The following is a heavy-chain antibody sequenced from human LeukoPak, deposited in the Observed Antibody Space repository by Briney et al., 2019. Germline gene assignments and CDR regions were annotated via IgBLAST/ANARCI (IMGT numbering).Heavy chain of an antibody. D-gene: IGHD4-23*01. CDR1: GYTFTSYY. J-gene: IGHJ4*02. CDR3: ARQGYGGNSQGAADY. Sequence: ASVKVSCKASGYTFTSYYIHWVRQAPGQGLEWMGIINPSAGNTNYARKFQGRVTMTRDTSTSTVYMELRSLRSDDTAVYYCARQGYGGNSQGAADYWGQGTLVTVSS. V-gene: IGHV1-46*01. CDR2: INPSAGNT.